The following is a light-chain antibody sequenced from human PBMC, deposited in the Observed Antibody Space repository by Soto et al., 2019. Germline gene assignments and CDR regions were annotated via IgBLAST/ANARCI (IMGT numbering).Light chain of an antibody. CDR2: GNS. J-gene: IGLJ2*01. CDR1: SSNIGAGYD. V-gene: IGLV1-40*01. CDR3: QSYDSSLSALG. Sequence: QSVLTQPPSVSGAPGQRVTISCTGSSSNIGAGYDVHWYQQLPGTAPKLLIYGNSNRPSGVPDRFSGSKSGTSASLAITGLQAEDAADYYCQSYDSSLSALGFGGGTKLTVL.